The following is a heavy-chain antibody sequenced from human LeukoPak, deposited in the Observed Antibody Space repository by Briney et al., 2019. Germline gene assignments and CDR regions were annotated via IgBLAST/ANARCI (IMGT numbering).Heavy chain of an antibody. V-gene: IGHV4-59*01. CDR1: AASMKTYY. D-gene: IGHD3-22*01. Sequence: SETLSLTCTVSAASMKTYYWTWIRQSPGKGLEWLGYIYYSGSANYNPSLRNRVTISVDTSKSQFSLNLTSVTAADTAIYYCAGGNFYNSGGHPWHFHYWGQGILVTVSS. J-gene: IGHJ4*02. CDR3: AGGNFYNSGGHPWHFHY. CDR2: IYYSGSA.